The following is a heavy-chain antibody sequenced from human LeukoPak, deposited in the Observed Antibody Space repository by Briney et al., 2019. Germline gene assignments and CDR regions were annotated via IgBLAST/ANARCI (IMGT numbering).Heavy chain of an antibody. J-gene: IGHJ3*02. V-gene: IGHV4-34*01. CDR2: INHSGST. Sequence: PSETLSLTCAVYGGSFSGYYWSWIRQPPGKGLEWIEEINHSGSTNYNPSLKSRVTISVDTSKNQFSLKLSSVTAADTAVYYCARGGQYDFWSGYYIPAFDIWGQGTMVTVSS. D-gene: IGHD3-3*01. CDR1: GGSFSGYY. CDR3: ARGGQYDFWSGYYIPAFDI.